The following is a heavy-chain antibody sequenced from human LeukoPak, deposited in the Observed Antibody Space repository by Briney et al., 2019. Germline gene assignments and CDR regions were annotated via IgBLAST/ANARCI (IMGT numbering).Heavy chain of an antibody. CDR2: ISSNGSII. Sequence: PGGSLRLSCAASGFTFSSYSMNWVRQAPGKGLEWVSCISSNGSIIYYADSVKGRFTISRDNAKNSLFLQMNSLRAEDTAVYYCARELSSSGPIWGQGTLVTVSS. V-gene: IGHV3-48*01. D-gene: IGHD6-19*01. CDR3: ARELSSSGPI. J-gene: IGHJ4*02. CDR1: GFTFSSYS.